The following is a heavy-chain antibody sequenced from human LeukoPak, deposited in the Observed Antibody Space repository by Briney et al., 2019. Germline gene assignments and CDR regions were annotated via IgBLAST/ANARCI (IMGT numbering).Heavy chain of an antibody. CDR3: ARDGYSSSWYSPGFDY. Sequence: SETLSLTCAVYGGSFSGYYWSWIRQPPGKGLEWIGEINHSGSTNYNPSLKSRVTISVDTSKNQFSLKLSSVAAAGTAVYYCARDGYSSSWYSPGFDYWGQGTLVTVSS. J-gene: IGHJ4*02. D-gene: IGHD6-13*01. CDR2: INHSGST. V-gene: IGHV4-34*01. CDR1: GGSFSGYY.